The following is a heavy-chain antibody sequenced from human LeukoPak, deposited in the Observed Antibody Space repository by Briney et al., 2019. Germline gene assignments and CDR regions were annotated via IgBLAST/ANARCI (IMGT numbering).Heavy chain of an antibody. V-gene: IGHV3-30*02. CDR2: IQYDGSNQ. D-gene: IGHD6-19*01. CDR3: ARDLGSYSSGWYMGFDY. J-gene: IGHJ4*02. CDR1: GFTFRSYG. Sequence: GGSLRLSCAATGFTFRSYGMHWVRQAPGKGLEWVSYIQYDGSNQQYADSVKGRFSISRDSSKNILHLQMNSLRAEDTAVYYCARDLGSYSSGWYMGFDYWGQGTLVTVSS.